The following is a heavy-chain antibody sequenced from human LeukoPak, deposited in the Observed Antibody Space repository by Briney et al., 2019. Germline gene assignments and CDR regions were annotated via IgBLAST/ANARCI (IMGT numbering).Heavy chain of an antibody. V-gene: IGHV3-74*01. CDR1: GFTFSSHW. Sequence: PGGSLRLSCAASGFTFSSHWMHWVRQAPGKGLVWVSRINTDGSTTNYADSVKGRFTVSRDNAKNTLYLQMNSLRAEDTAVYYCVNEYSSSSGLYFQYWGQGTLVTVSS. CDR3: VNEYSSSSGLYFQY. D-gene: IGHD6-6*01. J-gene: IGHJ1*01. CDR2: INTDGSTT.